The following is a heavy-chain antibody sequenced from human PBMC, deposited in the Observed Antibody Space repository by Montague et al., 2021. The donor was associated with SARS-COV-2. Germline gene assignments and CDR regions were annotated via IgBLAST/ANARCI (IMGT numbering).Heavy chain of an antibody. D-gene: IGHD2-2*01. J-gene: IGHJ6*02. CDR3: ERDSLVASYYYYGVDV. V-gene: IGHV4-59*13. CDR1: GGSISGYY. CDR2: IYSSGST. Sequence: SETLSLTCTVSGGSISGYYWNWIRQPQRKGLEWIGYIYSSGSTNYNHSPKIRITMPVDTSKNKLSLNLSSVTAADTAVYDCERDSLVASYYYYGVDVWGQGTTVTVAS.